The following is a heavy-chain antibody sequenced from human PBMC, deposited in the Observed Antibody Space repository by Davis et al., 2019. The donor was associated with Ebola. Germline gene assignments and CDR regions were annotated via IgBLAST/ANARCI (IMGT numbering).Heavy chain of an antibody. D-gene: IGHD4-17*01. J-gene: IGHJ4*02. Sequence: GGSLRLSCAASGFTFSSYALHWVRQAPGKGLEYVSAISLNGVSRFYGNSVKGRFTISRDNPKNTLYLQMGSPRADDMAVYYCGRGAYGDYGVIDHWGQGTLVAVSS. V-gene: IGHV3-64*01. CDR3: GRGAYGDYGVIDH. CDR1: GFTFSSYA. CDR2: ISLNGVSR.